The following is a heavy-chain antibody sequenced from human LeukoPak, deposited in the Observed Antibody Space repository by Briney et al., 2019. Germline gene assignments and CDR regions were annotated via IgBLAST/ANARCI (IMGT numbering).Heavy chain of an antibody. CDR1: GYTFTSYG. V-gene: IGHV1-69*05. D-gene: IGHD2-2*02. CDR2: IIPIFGTA. CDR3: ARTAVPAAIHGLDY. J-gene: IGHJ4*02. Sequence: SVKVSCKASGYTFTSYGISWVRQAPGQGLEWMGGIIPIFGTANYPQKFQGRVTITTDESTSTAYMELSSLRSEDTAVYYCARTAVPAAIHGLDYWGQGTLVTVSS.